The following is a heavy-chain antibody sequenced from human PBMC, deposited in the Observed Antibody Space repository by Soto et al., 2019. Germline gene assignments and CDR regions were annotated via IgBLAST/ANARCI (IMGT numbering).Heavy chain of an antibody. J-gene: IGHJ4*02. Sequence: SVKVSCKASGGNFSNYAITSVRQAPGQGLEWMRGIIPIFGTANYAQKFQGRVTITADDSTSTAYMELSSLRSEDTAVYYCPQEGPDGYVYWGQGTLVNVSS. CDR3: PQEGPDGYVY. D-gene: IGHD5-18*01. CDR1: GGNFSNYA. V-gene: IGHV1-69*13. CDR2: IIPIFGTA.